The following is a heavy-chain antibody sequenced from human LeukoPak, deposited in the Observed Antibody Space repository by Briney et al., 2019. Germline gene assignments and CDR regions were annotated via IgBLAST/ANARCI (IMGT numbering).Heavy chain of an antibody. D-gene: IGHD3-10*01. CDR1: GFTFSSFN. CDR3: ARDYYGSGSRLDY. V-gene: IGHV3-21*01. J-gene: IGHJ4*02. Sequence: GGSLRLSCAASGFTFSSFNMNWVRQAPGKGLEWVSSISTSSSYIYYADSVKGRFTISRDNTKNSLYLQMNSLRAEDTAVYYCARDYYGSGSRLDYWGQGTLVTVSS. CDR2: ISTSSSYI.